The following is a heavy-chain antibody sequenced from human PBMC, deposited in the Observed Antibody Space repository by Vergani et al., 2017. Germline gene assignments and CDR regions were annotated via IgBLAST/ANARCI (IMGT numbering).Heavy chain of an antibody. D-gene: IGHD3-3*01. V-gene: IGHV3-48*01. CDR2: ISSSSSTI. CDR3: ARGGPYYDFWMGGGLDAFDI. J-gene: IGHJ3*02. Sequence: EVQLVESGGGLVQPGGSLRLSCAASGFTFSSYSMNWVRQAPGKGLEWVSYISSSSSTIYYADSVKGRFTISRDNAKNSLYLQMNSLRAEDTAVYYCARGGPYYDFWMGGGLDAFDIWGQGTMVTVSS. CDR1: GFTFSSYS.